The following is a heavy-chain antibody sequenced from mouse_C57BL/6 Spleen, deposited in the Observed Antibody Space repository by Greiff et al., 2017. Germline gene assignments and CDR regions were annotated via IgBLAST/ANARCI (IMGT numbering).Heavy chain of an antibody. D-gene: IGHD1-1*01. V-gene: IGHV1-52*01. J-gene: IGHJ4*01. CDR2: IDPSDSET. CDR3: ARSLYYYGSSYFYAMDY. Sequence: QVQLQQSGAELVRPGSSVKLSCKASGYTFTSYWMHWVKQRPIQGLEWIGNIDPSDSETHYNQKFKDKATLTVDKSSSTAYMQLSSLTSEDSAVYYCARSLYYYGSSYFYAMDYWGQGTSVTVSS. CDR1: GYTFTSYW.